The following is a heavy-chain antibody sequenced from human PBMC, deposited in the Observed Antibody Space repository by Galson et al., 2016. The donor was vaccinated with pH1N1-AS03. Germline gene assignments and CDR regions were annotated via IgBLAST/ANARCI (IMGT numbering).Heavy chain of an antibody. D-gene: IGHD3-10*01. CDR2: IDPSGGGT. CDR3: AAYGSGTQAYFDY. V-gene: IGHV1-46*01. CDR1: GYTFTPYY. Sequence: SVKVSCKASGYTFTPYYMHWVRQAPGQGLEWMGVIDPSGGGTTYAQKFHGRVTMTRDKTTTTAHMELSSLRSEDTATYYCAAYGSGTQAYFDYWGQGTLVTVSS. J-gene: IGHJ4*02.